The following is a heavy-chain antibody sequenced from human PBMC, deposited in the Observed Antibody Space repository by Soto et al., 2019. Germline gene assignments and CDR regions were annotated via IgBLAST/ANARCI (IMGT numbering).Heavy chain of an antibody. CDR1: GFTFSSSW. V-gene: IGHV3-7*01. Sequence: XGSLNPSCAASGFTFSSSWMSWVRQAPGKGLEWVANVKGDGSDTYYVDSVKGRFTISRDNAKNSLYLQMNSLRAEDTAVYYCATSAAAPGNYWGQGALVTVSS. J-gene: IGHJ4*02. CDR2: VKGDGSDT. D-gene: IGHD6-13*01. CDR3: ATSAAAPGNY.